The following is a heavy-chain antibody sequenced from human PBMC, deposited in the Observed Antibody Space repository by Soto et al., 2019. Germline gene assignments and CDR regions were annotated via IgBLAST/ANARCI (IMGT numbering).Heavy chain of an antibody. CDR3: ATSKLERPPY. CDR1: VFTFSSYA. D-gene: IGHD1-1*01. J-gene: IGHJ4*02. CDR2: ISGSGGST. Sequence: PGGSLRLSCAASVFTFSSYAMIWVRRAPGKGLEWVSAISGSGGSTYYADSVKGRFTISRDNSKNTLYLQMNSLRAEDTAVYYCATSKLERPPYWGQGTLVTVSS. V-gene: IGHV3-23*01.